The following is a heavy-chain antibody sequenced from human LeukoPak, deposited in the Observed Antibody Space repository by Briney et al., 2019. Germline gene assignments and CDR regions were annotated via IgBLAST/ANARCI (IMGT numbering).Heavy chain of an antibody. CDR3: ARDPTYYYGSGRSPYGMDV. CDR1: GGTFSSYA. Sequence: SVKVSCKASGGTFSSYAISWVRQAPGQGLEWMGGIIPIFGTANYAQKFQGRGTITADKSTSTAYMELSSLRSEDTAVYYCARDPTYYYGSGRSPYGMDVWGKGTTVTVSS. J-gene: IGHJ6*04. V-gene: IGHV1-69*06. D-gene: IGHD3-10*01. CDR2: IIPIFGTA.